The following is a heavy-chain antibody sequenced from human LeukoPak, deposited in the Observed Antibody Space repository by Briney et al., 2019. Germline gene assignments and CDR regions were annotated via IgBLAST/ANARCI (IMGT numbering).Heavy chain of an antibody. V-gene: IGHV3-7*03. CDR1: GFTFSSYG. CDR3: ARVPKIYYSYAFDY. CDR2: IKQDGSEK. Sequence: GGSLRLSCAASGFTFSSYGMSWVRQAPGKGLEWVANIKQDGSEKYYEDSVKGRFTISRDNAKNSLYLQMNSLRAEDTAFYYCARVPKIYYSYAFDYWGQGTLVTVSS. J-gene: IGHJ4*02. D-gene: IGHD5-18*01.